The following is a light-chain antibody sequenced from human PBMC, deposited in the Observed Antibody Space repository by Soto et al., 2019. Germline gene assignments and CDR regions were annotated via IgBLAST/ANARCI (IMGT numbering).Light chain of an antibody. J-gene: IGKJ5*01. CDR3: QQYGSSRGIT. Sequence: EIVLTPSPGTLSLSPRERATLSCRASQSVSSSYLAWYQQKPGQAPRLLIYGASSRATGIPDRFSGSGSGTDFTLTISRLEPEDFAVYYCQQYGSSRGITFGQGTRLEIK. CDR1: QSVSSSY. CDR2: GAS. V-gene: IGKV3-20*01.